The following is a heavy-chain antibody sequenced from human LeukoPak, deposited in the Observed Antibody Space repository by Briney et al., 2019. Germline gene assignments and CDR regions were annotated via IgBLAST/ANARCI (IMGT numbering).Heavy chain of an antibody. Sequence: PSETLSLTCTVSGGSISSSSYYWGWIRQPPGKGLEWIGYIYYSGSTNYNPSLKSRVTISVDTSKNQFSLKLSSVTAADTAVYYCARDVVGGYNSGSEMESSHVFDIWGRGTMVSVSS. CDR3: ARDVVGGYNSGSEMESSHVFDI. CDR1: GGSISSSSYY. D-gene: IGHD5-24*01. V-gene: IGHV4-61*01. J-gene: IGHJ3*02. CDR2: IYYSGST.